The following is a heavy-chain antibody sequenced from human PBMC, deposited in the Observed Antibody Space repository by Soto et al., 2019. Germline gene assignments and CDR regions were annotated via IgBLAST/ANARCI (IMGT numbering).Heavy chain of an antibody. J-gene: IGHJ4*02. CDR2: IWYDGSNK. CDR1: GFTSSSYG. CDR3: ARGISDFFDY. V-gene: IGHV3-33*01. Sequence: PGEPLRLSCAESGFTSSSYGMHWVRRAPGKGLEWVAVIWYDGSNKYYADSVKGRFTISRDNSKNTLYLQMNSLRAEDTAVYYCARGISDFFDYWGQGTLVTVSS. D-gene: IGHD3-3*02.